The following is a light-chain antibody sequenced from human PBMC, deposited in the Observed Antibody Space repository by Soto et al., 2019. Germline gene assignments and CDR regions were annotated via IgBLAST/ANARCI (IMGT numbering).Light chain of an antibody. V-gene: IGKV3-20*01. J-gene: IGKJ2*01. CDR2: GAS. CDR3: HQYGSSPYT. CDR1: QSVSSNF. Sequence: EIVLTQSPGTLSLSPGEGATLSCRASQSVSSNFLAWYQHKPGQAPRLLIYGASSRASAIPDRFSGSGSGTDFTLTISGLDPEDFAVYYCHQYGSSPYTFGQGTKLEIK.